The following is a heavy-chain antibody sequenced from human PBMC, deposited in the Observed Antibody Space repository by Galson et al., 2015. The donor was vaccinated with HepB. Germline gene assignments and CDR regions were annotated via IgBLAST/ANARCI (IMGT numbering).Heavy chain of an antibody. J-gene: IGHJ4*02. Sequence: SLRLSCAASGFTFSSYSMNWVRQAPGKGLEWVSSISSSSSYIYYADSVKGRFTISRDTAKNSLYLQMNSLRAEDTAVYYCARGEVGSGYYGYYFDYWGQGTLVTVSS. V-gene: IGHV3-21*01. D-gene: IGHD3-3*01. CDR2: ISSSSSYI. CDR1: GFTFSSYS. CDR3: ARGEVGSGYYGYYFDY.